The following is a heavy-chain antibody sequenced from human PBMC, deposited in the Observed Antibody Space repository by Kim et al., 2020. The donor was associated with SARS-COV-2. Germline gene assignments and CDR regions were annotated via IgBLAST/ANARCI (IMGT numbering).Heavy chain of an antibody. CDR2: ISAYNGNT. CDR3: ARVGGYSGYDLAVSGMDV. J-gene: IGHJ6*02. D-gene: IGHD5-12*01. V-gene: IGHV1-18*01. CDR1: GYTFISYV. Sequence: ASVKVSCKASGYTFISYVINWVRQAPGQRLEWMGWISAYNGNTNYAQNLQGRVTMTTDTSTSTAYMELRSLRSDDTAVYYCARVGGYSGYDLAVSGMDVWGQGTTVTVSS.